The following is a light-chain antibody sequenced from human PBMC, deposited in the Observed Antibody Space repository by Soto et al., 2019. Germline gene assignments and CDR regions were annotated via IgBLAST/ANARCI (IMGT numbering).Light chain of an antibody. CDR1: QSISSR. Sequence: DIQMTQSPSTLSASVGDRVTITCRASQSISSRLAWYQQKPGKAPKLLIYKASSLESGVPSRFSGSGSGTEFTLTISSLQPDDFATYYCQQYNSYSPWPFGQGTRVEIK. J-gene: IGKJ1*01. CDR3: QQYNSYSPWP. CDR2: KAS. V-gene: IGKV1-5*03.